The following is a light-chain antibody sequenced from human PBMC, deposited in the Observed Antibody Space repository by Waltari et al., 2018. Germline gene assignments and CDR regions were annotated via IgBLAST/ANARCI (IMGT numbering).Light chain of an antibody. CDR3: QQYHNWPPWT. Sequence: TVMTQFPDTLSASPGERATLSCRASQSVTTNLAWYQQKPGLPPRLLIYGASTRATGVPARFSGSGSGTEFTLTISSLQSEDFAVYYCQQYHNWPPWTFGQGTKVEIK. CDR2: GAS. J-gene: IGKJ1*01. V-gene: IGKV3-15*01. CDR1: QSVTTN.